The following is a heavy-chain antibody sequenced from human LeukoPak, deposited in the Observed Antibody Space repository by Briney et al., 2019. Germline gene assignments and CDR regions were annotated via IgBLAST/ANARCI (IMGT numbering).Heavy chain of an antibody. CDR2: IYYSGST. Sequence: SETLSLTCTVSGGSISSYYWSWIRQPPGKGLEWIGYIYYSGSTNYNPSLKSRVTISVDTSKNQFSLKLSSVTAADTAVYYCARPRYYDILTGFDYWGQGTLVTVSS. CDR1: GGSISSYY. CDR3: ARPRYYDILTGFDY. V-gene: IGHV4-59*08. D-gene: IGHD3-9*01. J-gene: IGHJ4*02.